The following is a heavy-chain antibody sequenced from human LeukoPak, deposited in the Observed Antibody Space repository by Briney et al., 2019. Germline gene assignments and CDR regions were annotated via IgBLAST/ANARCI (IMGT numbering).Heavy chain of an antibody. CDR3: ARDPSGSAAAGRGDY. D-gene: IGHD6-13*01. CDR1: GFTFSIYG. J-gene: IGHJ4*02. Sequence: GGSLRLSCVASGFTFSIYGMHWVRQAPGKGLEWVAVISSDGSNKYYADSVKGRFTISRDDSKNTLYLQMNSLRAEDTALYYCARDPSGSAAAGRGDYWGQGTLVTVSS. CDR2: ISSDGSNK. V-gene: IGHV3-30*03.